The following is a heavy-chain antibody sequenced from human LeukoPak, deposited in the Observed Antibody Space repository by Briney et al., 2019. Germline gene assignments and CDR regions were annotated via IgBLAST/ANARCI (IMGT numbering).Heavy chain of an antibody. D-gene: IGHD5-12*01. Sequence: GGSLRLSCAASGFTFSSYSMNWVRQAPGKGLEWVSYIISSSSTIYYADSVKGRFTISRDNAKNSLYLQMNSLRAEDTAVYYCARDRGYSGYDWRIFDYWGQGTLVTVSS. CDR2: IISSSSTI. J-gene: IGHJ4*02. CDR1: GFTFSSYS. V-gene: IGHV3-48*04. CDR3: ARDRGYSGYDWRIFDY.